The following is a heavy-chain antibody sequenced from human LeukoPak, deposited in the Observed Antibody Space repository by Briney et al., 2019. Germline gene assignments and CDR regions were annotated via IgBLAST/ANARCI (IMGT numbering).Heavy chain of an antibody. CDR3: ARGLSVAAPLGY. D-gene: IGHD6-19*01. CDR2: INHSGST. Sequence: SETLSLTCAVYGGSFSGYYWSWIRQPPGKGLEWIGEINHSGSTNYNPSLKSRLTISVDTSKNQFSLKLSSVPAADTAVYYCARGLSVAAPLGYWGQGTLVTVSS. J-gene: IGHJ4*02. CDR1: GGSFSGYY. V-gene: IGHV4-34*01.